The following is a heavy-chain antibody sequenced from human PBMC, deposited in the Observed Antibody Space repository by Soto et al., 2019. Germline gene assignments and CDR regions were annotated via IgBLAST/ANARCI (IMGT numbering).Heavy chain of an antibody. J-gene: IGHJ4*02. V-gene: IGHV4-59*01. CDR2: IYYNGNT. CDR3: TRGSSGWFPRPLDY. Sequence: QVQLRESGPGLVKPSETLSLTCTVSGGSITSFYWSWVRQPPGKGLEWIGYIYYNGNTNYNPSLKSRVTISVDTSKNQCSLNLSSVTAADTAVYYCTRGSSGWFPRPLDYWGQGTLVTVSS. D-gene: IGHD6-19*01. CDR1: GGSITSFY.